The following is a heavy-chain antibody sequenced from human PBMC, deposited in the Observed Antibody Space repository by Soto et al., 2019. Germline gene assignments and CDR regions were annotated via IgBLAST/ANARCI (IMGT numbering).Heavy chain of an antibody. V-gene: IGHV4-61*08. CDR2: IYYSGST. D-gene: IGHD3-3*01. Sequence: SETLSLTSTVSGGTISSGDYYWSLIRQPPGKGLEWIGYIYYSGSTNYNPSLKSRVTISVDTSKNQFSLKLSSVTAADTAVYYCAREPLGPGLLRSMYYFDYWGQGTLVTVSS. CDR3: AREPLGPGLLRSMYYFDY. CDR1: GGTISSGDYY. J-gene: IGHJ4*02.